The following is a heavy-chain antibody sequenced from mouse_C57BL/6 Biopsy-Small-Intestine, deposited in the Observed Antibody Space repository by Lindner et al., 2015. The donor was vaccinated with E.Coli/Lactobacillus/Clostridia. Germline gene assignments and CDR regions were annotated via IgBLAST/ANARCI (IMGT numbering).Heavy chain of an antibody. CDR1: GYAFSSSW. D-gene: IGHD4-1*01. Sequence: VQLQESGPELVKPGASVKISCKASGYAFSSSWMNWVKQRPGKGLEWIGRIYPGDRDTIHNGKFKGKATLNADKSSSTAYMQLSSLTSEDSAVYFCARGTGRFDYWGQGTTLTVSS. CDR2: IYPGDRDT. CDR3: ARGTGRFDY. J-gene: IGHJ2*01. V-gene: IGHV1-82*01.